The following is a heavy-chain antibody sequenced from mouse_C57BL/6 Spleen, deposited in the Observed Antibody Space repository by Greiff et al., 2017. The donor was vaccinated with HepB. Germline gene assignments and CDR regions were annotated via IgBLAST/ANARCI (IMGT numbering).Heavy chain of an antibody. CDR2: IDPSNGGT. Sequence: QVQLKQPGTELVKPGASVKLSCKASGYTFTSYWMHWVKQRPGQGLEWIGNIDPSNGGTNYNEKFKSKATLTVDKSSSTAYMQLSSLTSEDSAVYYCARSPYYSNWGYAMDYWGQGTSVTVSS. V-gene: IGHV1-53*01. D-gene: IGHD2-5*01. CDR1: GYTFTSYW. J-gene: IGHJ4*01. CDR3: ARSPYYSNWGYAMDY.